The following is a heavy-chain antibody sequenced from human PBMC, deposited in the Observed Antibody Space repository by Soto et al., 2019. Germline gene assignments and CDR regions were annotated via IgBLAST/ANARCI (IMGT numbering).Heavy chain of an antibody. CDR2: IYSGGST. D-gene: IGHD7-27*01. CDR1: GFTVSSNY. V-gene: IGHV3-53*01. J-gene: IGHJ4*02. CDR3: ARLLGIRYYFDY. Sequence: GGSLRLSCAASGFTVSSNYMSWVRQAPGKGLEWVSVIYSGGSTYYADSVKGRFTISRDNSKNTLYLQMNSLRAEHTAVYYCARLLGIRYYFDYWGQGTLVTVSS.